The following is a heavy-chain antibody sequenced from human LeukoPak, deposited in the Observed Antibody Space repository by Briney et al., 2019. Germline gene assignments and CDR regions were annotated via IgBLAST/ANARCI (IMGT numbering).Heavy chain of an antibody. Sequence: PSETLSLTCAVSGGSISSGGYSWSWIRQPPGKGLEWIGYIYYSGSTYYNPSLKSRVTISVDTSKNQFSLKLSSVTAADTAVYYCRLAAAGLPFDYWGQGTLVTVSS. CDR1: GGSISSGGYS. D-gene: IGHD6-13*01. CDR3: RLAAAGLPFDY. J-gene: IGHJ4*02. V-gene: IGHV4-30-4*07. CDR2: IYYSGST.